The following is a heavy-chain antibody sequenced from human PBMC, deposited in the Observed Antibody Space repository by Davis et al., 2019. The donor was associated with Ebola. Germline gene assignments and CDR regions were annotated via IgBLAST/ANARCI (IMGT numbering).Heavy chain of an antibody. Sequence: GGSLRLSCAASGFSFSSYGMHWVRQAPGKGLEWVAVISDDGYNKYYADSVKGRFTISRDNSKNTLYLQMNSLRPEDTAVYYCAKDRGGTLGTSLDYYYFGMDVWGVGTTVTVSS. D-gene: IGHD1-26*01. CDR1: GFSFSSYG. J-gene: IGHJ6*04. CDR2: ISDDGYNK. CDR3: AKDRGGTLGTSLDYYYFGMDV. V-gene: IGHV3-30*18.